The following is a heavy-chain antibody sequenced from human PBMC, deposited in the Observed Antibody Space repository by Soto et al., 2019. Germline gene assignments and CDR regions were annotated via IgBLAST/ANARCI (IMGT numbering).Heavy chain of an antibody. CDR2: IYPGDSDT. D-gene: IGHD3-9*01. J-gene: IGHJ4*02. Sequence: GESLKISCKGSGYSFTSYWIGWVRQMPGKGLEWMGIIYPGDSDTRYSPSFQGQVTTSAGKSISTAYLQWSSLKASDTAMDYCGRGDYDILTGYYWVETGVYYFDYWGQGTLVTVSS. CDR3: GRGDYDILTGYYWVETGVYYFDY. V-gene: IGHV5-51*06. CDR1: GYSFTSYW.